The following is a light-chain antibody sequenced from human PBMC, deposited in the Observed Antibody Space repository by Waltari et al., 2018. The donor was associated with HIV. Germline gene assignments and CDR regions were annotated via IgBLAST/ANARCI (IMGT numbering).Light chain of an antibody. CDR3: QVWDSSSDHVV. V-gene: IGLV3-21*02. Sequence: SYVLTQPPSVSVAPGPTDRITCGGNNIGSKSVHWYQQKPGKAPVLVVYDDSDRPSGIPERFSGSNSGNTATLTISRVEAGDEADYYCQVWDSSSDHVVFGGGTKLTVL. CDR1: NIGSKS. J-gene: IGLJ2*01. CDR2: DDS.